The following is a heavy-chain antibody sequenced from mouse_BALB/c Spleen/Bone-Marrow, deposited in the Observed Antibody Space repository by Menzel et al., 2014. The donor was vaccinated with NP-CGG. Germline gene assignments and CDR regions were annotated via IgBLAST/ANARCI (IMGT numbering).Heavy chain of an antibody. D-gene: IGHD2-4*01. Sequence: VQLKESGGGLVQPGGSRKLSCAASGFTFSNFGMHWVRQSPEKGLEWVAYIRGGSSSISYGDTVKGRFTISRDNPKNILFLQMTSLRSEDTAMYFCSRGEDYDGYGKVYWGHGTSITVSS. CDR3: SRGEDYDGYGKVY. CDR2: IRGGSSSI. CDR1: GFTFSNFG. V-gene: IGHV5-17*02. J-gene: IGHJ4*01.